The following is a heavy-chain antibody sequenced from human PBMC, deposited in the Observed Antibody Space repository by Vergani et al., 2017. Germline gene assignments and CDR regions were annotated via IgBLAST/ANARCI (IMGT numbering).Heavy chain of an antibody. Sequence: QLQLQESGPGLVKPSATLSLTCSVSGASIRSSNYYWGWIRQPPGKGLEWIASIYYSGSTYYNPSLKSRVTISVDTSKNQFSLKLSPVTAADTAVYFCARHSTVEWLVKLGWIDPLGQGVLVTVSS. CDR2: IYYSGST. CDR3: ARHSTVEWLVKLGWIDP. J-gene: IGHJ5*02. D-gene: IGHD6-19*01. V-gene: IGHV4-39*01. CDR1: GASIRSSNYY.